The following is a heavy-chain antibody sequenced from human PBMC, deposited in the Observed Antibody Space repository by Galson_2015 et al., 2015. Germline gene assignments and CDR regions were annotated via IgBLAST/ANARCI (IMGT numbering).Heavy chain of an antibody. CDR3: ARGYCSGGSCYYAYYYYMDV. Sequence: SVKVSCKASGGTFSSYAISWVRQAPGQGLEWMGGIIPIFGTANYAQKFQGRVTITADESTSTAYMELSSLRSEDTAVYYCARGYCSGGSCYYAYYYYMDVWGKGTTVTVSS. D-gene: IGHD2-15*01. CDR2: IIPIFGTA. CDR1: GGTFSSYA. V-gene: IGHV1-69*13. J-gene: IGHJ6*03.